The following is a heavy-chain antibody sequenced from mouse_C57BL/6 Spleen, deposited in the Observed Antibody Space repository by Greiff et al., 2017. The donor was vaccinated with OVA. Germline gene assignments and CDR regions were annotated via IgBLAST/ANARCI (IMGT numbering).Heavy chain of an antibody. CDR2: IDPSDSYT. V-gene: IGHV1-69*01. D-gene: IGHD1-1*01. Sequence: QVQLQQPGAELVMPGASVKLSCKASGYTFTSYWMHWVKQRPGQGLEWIGEIDPSDSYTNYNQKFKGKSTLTVDKSSSTAYMQLSSLTSEDSAVYDCARGITTVERYCDVWGTGTTVTVSS. CDR3: ARGITTVERYCDV. J-gene: IGHJ1*03. CDR1: GYTFTSYW.